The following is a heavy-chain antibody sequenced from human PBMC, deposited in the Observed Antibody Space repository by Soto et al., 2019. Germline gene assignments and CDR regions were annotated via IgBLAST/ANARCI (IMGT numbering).Heavy chain of an antibody. CDR1: GYTFTSYA. V-gene: IGHV1-3*01. J-gene: IGHJ6*02. CDR2: INAGNGNT. CDR3: ASINNPYYYGMDV. Sequence: ASVKVSCKASGYTFTSYAMHWVRQAPGQRPEWMGWINAGNGNTKYSQKFQGRVTITRHTSASTAYMQLSILRSEDTVVYYCASINNPYYYGMDVWGQGTTVTVSS. D-gene: IGHD1-1*01.